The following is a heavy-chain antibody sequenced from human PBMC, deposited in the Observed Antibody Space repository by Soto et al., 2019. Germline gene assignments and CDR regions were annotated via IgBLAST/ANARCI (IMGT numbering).Heavy chain of an antibody. CDR2: IWYDGSNK. V-gene: IGHV3-30*02. CDR3: AKGRGDNPDYYSSGRAV. Sequence: PGGSLRLSCAASGFTFSSYGMHWVRQAPGKGLEWVAVIWYDGSNKYYADSVKGRFTISRDNSKNTLYLQMNSLRAEDTAVYYCAKGRGDNPDYYSSGRAVGGKGTTVTVSS. D-gene: IGHD2-21*02. CDR1: GFTFSSYG. J-gene: IGHJ6*04.